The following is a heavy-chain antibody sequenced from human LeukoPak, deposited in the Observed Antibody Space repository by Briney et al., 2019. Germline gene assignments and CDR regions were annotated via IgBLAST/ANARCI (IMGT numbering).Heavy chain of an antibody. CDR3: ARDVSCGGDCPNWFDP. CDR1: GYAFTSYS. D-gene: IGHD2-21*01. V-gene: IGHV1-18*01. Sequence: ASVKVSCKASGYAFTSYSISWVRQAPGQGLEWMGWISAYNGNTNYAQKFQGRVTMTTDTSTSTAYMELRSLRSDDTAVYYCARDVSCGGDCPNWFDPWGQGTLVTVSS. CDR2: ISAYNGNT. J-gene: IGHJ5*02.